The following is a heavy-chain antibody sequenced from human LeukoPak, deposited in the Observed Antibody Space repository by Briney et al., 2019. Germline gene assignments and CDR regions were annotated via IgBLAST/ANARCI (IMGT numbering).Heavy chain of an antibody. CDR1: GFTFSSHS. CDR3: ARAYGARYYYYGMDV. CDR2: ISSSSSYI. V-gene: IGHV3-21*01. J-gene: IGHJ6*02. D-gene: IGHD4/OR15-4a*01. Sequence: PGGSLRLSCAASGFTFSSHSMNWVRQAPGKGLEWVSSISSSSSYIYYADSVKGRFTISRDNAKNSLYLQMNSLRAEDTAVYYCARAYGARYYYYGMDVWGQGTTVTVSS.